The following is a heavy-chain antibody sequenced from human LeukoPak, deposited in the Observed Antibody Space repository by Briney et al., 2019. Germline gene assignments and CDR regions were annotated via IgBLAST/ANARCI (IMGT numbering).Heavy chain of an antibody. CDR2: IGSYSTYT. D-gene: IGHD6-13*01. Sequence: GGSLRLSCAASGFTFSDYYMSWIRQAPGKGLEWVSYIGSYSTYTNYADSVKGRFTISRDNAKNSLYLQMNSVRAEDTAVYYCARPRFGSRWSFDYWGQGTLVTVSS. V-gene: IGHV3-11*03. CDR1: GFTFSDYY. CDR3: ARPRFGSRWSFDY. J-gene: IGHJ4*02.